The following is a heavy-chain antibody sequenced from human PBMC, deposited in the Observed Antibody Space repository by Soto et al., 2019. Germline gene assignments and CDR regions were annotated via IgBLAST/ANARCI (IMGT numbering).Heavy chain of an antibody. CDR1: GFSFGSYS. D-gene: IGHD3-3*01. CDR3: ARWSYLDY. V-gene: IGHV3-23*01. CDR2: ISGSDGKT. Sequence: GVSLRLSGSASGFSFGSYSRSWVRQAPGKGLEWVSTISGSDGKTFYADSVKGRFSISRDTSQSTLYLQMNSLRADDTAMYYCARWSYLDYWGQGTRVTVSS. J-gene: IGHJ4*02.